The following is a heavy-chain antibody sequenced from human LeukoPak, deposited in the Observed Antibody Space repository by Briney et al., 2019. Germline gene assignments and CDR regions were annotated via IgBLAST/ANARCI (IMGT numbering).Heavy chain of an antibody. V-gene: IGHV1-46*01. CDR3: ARSGHYYDSSGYYSTLDY. Sequence: GASVKVSCKASGYTFTSYYMHWVRQAPGQGLEGMGIINPSGGSTSYAQKFQGRVTMTRDMSTSTVYMELSSLRSEDTAVYYCARSGHYYDSSGYYSTLDYWGQGTLVTVSS. CDR2: INPSGGST. J-gene: IGHJ4*02. D-gene: IGHD3-22*01. CDR1: GYTFTSYY.